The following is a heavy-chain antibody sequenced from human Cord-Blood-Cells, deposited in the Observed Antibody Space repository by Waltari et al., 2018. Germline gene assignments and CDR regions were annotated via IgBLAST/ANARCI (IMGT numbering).Heavy chain of an antibody. CDR3: ARALTGDILTGYYDAFDI. Sequence: QVQLVQSGAAVKKRGGSVKVSYKASGNTLTTYYMPLVLQAPGHGLEWMGIINPSGGSTSYAQKFQGRVTMTRDTSTSTVYMELSSLRSEDTAVYYCARALTGDILTGYYDAFDIWGQGTMVTVSS. D-gene: IGHD3-9*01. J-gene: IGHJ3*02. V-gene: IGHV1-46*01. CDR2: INPSGGST. CDR1: GNTLTTYY.